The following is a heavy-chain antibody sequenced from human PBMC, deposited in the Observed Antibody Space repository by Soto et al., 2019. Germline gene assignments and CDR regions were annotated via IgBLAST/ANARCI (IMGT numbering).Heavy chain of an antibody. CDR2: IFYSGST. CDR1: DGSISSGGYY. V-gene: IGHV4-31*03. Sequence: QVRLQESGPGLVKPSQTLSLTCTVSDGSISSGGYYWSWIRQHPGKGLEWIGYIFYSGSTYYNPSPKGRVTISLDTSKNRFSLKLNSVTAADTAVYYCARDGPLERNDLGYFDYWGQGTLVTVSS. CDR3: ARDGPLERNDLGYFDY. J-gene: IGHJ4*02. D-gene: IGHD1-1*01.